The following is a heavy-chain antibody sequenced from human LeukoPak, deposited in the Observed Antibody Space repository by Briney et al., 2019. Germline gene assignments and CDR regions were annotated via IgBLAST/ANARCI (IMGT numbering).Heavy chain of an antibody. CDR2: IWYDGSNK. D-gene: IGHD1-7*01. V-gene: IGHV3-33*01. CDR1: GFTFSSYG. Sequence: QTGGSLRLSCAASGFTFSSYGMHWVRQAPGKGLEWVAVIWYDGSNKYYADSVKGRFTISRDNAKNSLDLQMNTLRAEDTAVYYCARRKLTYYYGMDVWGQGTTVTVSS. CDR3: ARRKLTYYYGMDV. J-gene: IGHJ6*02.